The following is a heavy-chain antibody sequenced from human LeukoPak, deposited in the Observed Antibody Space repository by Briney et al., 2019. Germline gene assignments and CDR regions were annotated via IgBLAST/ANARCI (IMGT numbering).Heavy chain of an antibody. J-gene: IGHJ6*03. D-gene: IGHD6-19*01. V-gene: IGHV1-2*02. CDR1: GYTFTGYY. CDR2: INPNSGGT. CDR3: ARLSSGWPYYYYMDV. Sequence: ASVKVSCKASGYTFTGYYMHWVRQAPGQGLEWMGWINPNSGGTNCAQKFQGRVTMTRDTSISTAYMELSRLRSDDTAVYYCARLSSGWPYYYYMDVWGKGTTVTVSS.